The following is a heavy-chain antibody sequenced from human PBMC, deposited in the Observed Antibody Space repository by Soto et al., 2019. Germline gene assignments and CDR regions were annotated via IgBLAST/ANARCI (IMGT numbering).Heavy chain of an antibody. Sequence: QLQLQESGPGLVKPSETLSLTCTVSGASISSSSYYWGWIRQPPGKGLEWIGTIYYSGSTYYNPALTRRVPISVDTSKNQFSLKLRSVTAADTAVYYCARIYGGYYFDYWGQGTLVTVSS. D-gene: IGHD4-17*01. CDR3: ARIYGGYYFDY. J-gene: IGHJ4*02. CDR1: GASISSSSYY. CDR2: IYYSGST. V-gene: IGHV4-39*01.